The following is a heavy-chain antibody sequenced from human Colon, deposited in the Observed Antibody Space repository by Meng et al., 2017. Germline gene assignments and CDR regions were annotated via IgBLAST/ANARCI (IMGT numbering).Heavy chain of an antibody. V-gene: IGHV4-4*02. D-gene: IGHD4-23*01. CDR2: IDHRGDP. CDR3: ARHGGYYQDY. Sequence: QVHLLESGPGLVKPSGTLSLTCSVSGGSITTNSYWSWVRQSPEKGLEWIGQIDHRGDPYYNPSLKSRVTMSVDRSKSQVSLQLTSVTAADTAVYYCARHGGYYQDYWGQETLVTVSS. CDR1: GGSITTNSY. J-gene: IGHJ4*02.